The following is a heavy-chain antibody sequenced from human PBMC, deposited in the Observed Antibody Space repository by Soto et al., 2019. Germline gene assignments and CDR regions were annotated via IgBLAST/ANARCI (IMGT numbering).Heavy chain of an antibody. CDR1: GDSVSSNSAG. D-gene: IGHD3-10*01. J-gene: IGHJ6*02. CDR3: TGITWFRGMDV. V-gene: IGHV6-1*01. CDR2: TYYKSKWNN. Sequence: SQTLSLTCVISGDSVSSNSAGWNWIRQSPSRGLEWLGRTYYKSKWNNDSALSVKSRITINPDTSKNQFSLHLYSVTPEDTAVYYCTGITWFRGMDVWGQGTPVTVSS.